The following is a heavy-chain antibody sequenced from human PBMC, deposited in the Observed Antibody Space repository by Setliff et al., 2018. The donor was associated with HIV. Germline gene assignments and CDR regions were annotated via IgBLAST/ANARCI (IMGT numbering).Heavy chain of an antibody. CDR2: IATYNGNT. CDR1: GYTFNSYG. J-gene: IGHJ4*02. Sequence: ASVKVSCKASGYTFNSYGISWVRQAPGQGPEWVGWIATYNGNTNYAQRLQGRVTLTTDTSTSTAYMELRSLRIDDTAVYFCARGVSQAYTYGSGAYYYFDFWGLGTLVTVSS. CDR3: ARGVSQAYTYGSGAYYYFDF. D-gene: IGHD6-19*01. V-gene: IGHV1-18*01.